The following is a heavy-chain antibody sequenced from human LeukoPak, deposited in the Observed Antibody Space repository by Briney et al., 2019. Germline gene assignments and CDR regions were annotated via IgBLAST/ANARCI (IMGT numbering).Heavy chain of an antibody. J-gene: IGHJ4*02. V-gene: IGHV3-11*04. Sequence: GGSLRLSCAASGFTFSDYYMSWIRQAPGKGLEWVSYISSSGSTIYYADSVKGRFTISRDTSTSTVYMELSSLRSEDTATYYCARWGNYYGSGADYWGQGTLVTVSS. CDR1: GFTFSDYY. CDR2: ISSSGSTI. D-gene: IGHD3-10*01. CDR3: ARWGNYYGSGADY.